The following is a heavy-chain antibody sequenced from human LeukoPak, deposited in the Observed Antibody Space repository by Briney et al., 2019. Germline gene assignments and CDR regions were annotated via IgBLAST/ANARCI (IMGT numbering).Heavy chain of an antibody. CDR1: GFTFSSYA. V-gene: IGHV3-30-3*01. CDR3: AKGGHYSFFDY. Sequence: PGRSLRLSCAASGFTFSSYAMHWVRQAPGKGLEWVAVISYDGSNKYYADSVKGRFTISRDNSKNTLYLQMNSLRAEDTGIYYCAKGGHYSFFDYWGQGTLVTVSS. CDR2: ISYDGSNK. J-gene: IGHJ4*02. D-gene: IGHD4-11*01.